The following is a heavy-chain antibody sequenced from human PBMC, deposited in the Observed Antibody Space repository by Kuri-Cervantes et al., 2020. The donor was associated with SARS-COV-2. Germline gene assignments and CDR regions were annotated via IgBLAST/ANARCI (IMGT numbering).Heavy chain of an antibody. J-gene: IGHJ5*02. V-gene: IGHV3-23*01. Sequence: GGSLRLSCAVSGFPFGDYAMSWVRQAPGKGLEWVSGIGGSGGNTYYADSVKGRFTISRDNSKNTLYLQMTSLSAGDTAIYYCAKAGGIEIPAATNWFDPWGQGTLVTVSS. CDR1: GFPFGDYA. CDR2: IGGSGGNT. CDR3: AKAGGIEIPAATNWFDP. D-gene: IGHD2-2*01.